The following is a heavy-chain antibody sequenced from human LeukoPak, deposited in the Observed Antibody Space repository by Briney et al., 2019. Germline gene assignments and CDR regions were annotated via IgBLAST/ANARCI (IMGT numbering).Heavy chain of an antibody. D-gene: IGHD5-18*01. CDR2: IKQDGSER. Sequence: LSGGSLRLSCATSGFTFSSYWMSWVRQAPGKGLEWVANIKQDGSERYYVDSVKGRFTVSRDNAKNSLYLQMNSLRVDDTAVYYCARENTAVPGGDCWGQGTLVTVSS. J-gene: IGHJ4*02. CDR3: ARENTAVPGGDC. V-gene: IGHV3-7*01. CDR1: GFTFSSYW.